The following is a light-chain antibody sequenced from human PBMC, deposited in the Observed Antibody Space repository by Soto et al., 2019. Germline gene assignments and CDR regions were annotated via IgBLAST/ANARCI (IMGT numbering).Light chain of an antibody. J-gene: IGKJ1*01. CDR2: DAS. CDR1: RSISDW. V-gene: IGKV1-5*01. CDR3: QQDRSHPQA. Sequence: IQVSKSPTSVTQTVRDRVTITCRASRSISDWLAWYQQKPGKAPELLIFDASNLKSGVSARFSGSGSGTEFTLTISSLQAEDVAVYYCQQDRSHPQAFGPGTKVDIK.